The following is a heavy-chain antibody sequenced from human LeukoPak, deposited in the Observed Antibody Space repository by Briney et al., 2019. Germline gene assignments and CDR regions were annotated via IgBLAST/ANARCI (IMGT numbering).Heavy chain of an antibody. J-gene: IGHJ3*01. CDR1: GYRFNVYD. CDR2: ISTYTGRA. D-gene: IGHD1-14*01. V-gene: IGHV1-18*01. CDR3: ARADATNPGTNAFDV. Sequence: ASVKVSCKTSGYRFNVYDILWVRQAPGHGLDYVGWISTYTGRANYAQKFQGRVSVITDTSTSTAYLELTNLTSSDTGLYYCARADATNPGTNAFDVGGLGTL.